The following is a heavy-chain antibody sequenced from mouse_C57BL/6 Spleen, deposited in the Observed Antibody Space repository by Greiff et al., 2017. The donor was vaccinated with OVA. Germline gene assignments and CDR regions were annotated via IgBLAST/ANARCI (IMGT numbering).Heavy chain of an antibody. J-gene: IGHJ2*01. CDR2: IDPSDSYT. Sequence: QVQLQQSGAELVKPGASVKLSCKASGYTFTSYWMQWVKQRPGQGLEWIGEIDPSDSYTNYNQKFKGKATLTVDTSSSTAYMQLSSLTSEDSAVYYCARIYYDYFDYWGQGTTLTVSS. CDR1: GYTFTSYW. CDR3: ARIYYDYFDY. D-gene: IGHD2-4*01. V-gene: IGHV1-50*01.